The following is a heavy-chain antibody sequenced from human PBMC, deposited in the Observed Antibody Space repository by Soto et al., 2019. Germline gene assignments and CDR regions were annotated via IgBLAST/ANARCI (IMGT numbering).Heavy chain of an antibody. Sequence: GASVKVSCKTSGGTFSSHAINWVRQAPGQGLEWMGGIIPMFGTTNYAQKFKGRVTISADESTSTAYMELSSLRSEDAAVYYCARAAIHGSSCYFWFDPWREGTLVTVSP. CDR3: ARAAIHGSSCYFWFDP. J-gene: IGHJ5*02. D-gene: IGHD2-2*01. V-gene: IGHV1-69*13. CDR2: IIPMFGTT. CDR1: GGTFSSHA.